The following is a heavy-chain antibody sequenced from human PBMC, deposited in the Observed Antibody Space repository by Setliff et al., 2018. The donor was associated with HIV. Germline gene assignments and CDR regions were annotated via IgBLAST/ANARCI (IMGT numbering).Heavy chain of an antibody. CDR1: GFTFGSEI. Sequence: GGSLRLSCTASGFTFGSEIMMWVRQAPGEGLEWVSATTQNAFRADYAESVRGRFSISRDNSKNTLYLHMTLVRAEDTAVYYCAKTFDYEQGSGPYWYHTRYFDSWGPGTAVTVSS. J-gene: IGHJ4*02. CDR3: AKTFDYEQGSGPYWYHTRYFDS. CDR2: TTQNAFRA. V-gene: IGHV3-23*01. D-gene: IGHD3-10*01.